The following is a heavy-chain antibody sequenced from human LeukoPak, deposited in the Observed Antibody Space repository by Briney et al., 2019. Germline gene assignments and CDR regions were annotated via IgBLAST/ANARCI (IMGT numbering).Heavy chain of an antibody. CDR1: GDSVSSNSAA. D-gene: IGHD2-2*01. J-gene: IGHJ4*02. CDR3: ARDGVVVGVKAFDY. Sequence: SQTLSLTRVISGDSVSSNSAAWNWIRQSPSRGLEWLGRTCYRSKWYIDYGVSVKSRITISPDTSKNQFSLELNSVTPEDTAVYCCARDGVVVGVKAFDYWGQGTLVTVSS. V-gene: IGHV6-1*01. CDR2: TCYRSKWYI.